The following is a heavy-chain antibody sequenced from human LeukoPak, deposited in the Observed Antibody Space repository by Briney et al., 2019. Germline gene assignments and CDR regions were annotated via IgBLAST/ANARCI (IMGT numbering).Heavy chain of an antibody. J-gene: IGHJ4*02. D-gene: IGHD3-9*01. CDR2: IDPSDSYT. Sequence: GESLKISCKGSGYSFTSYWISWVRQMPGKGLEWMGRIDPSDSYTNYSPSFQGHVTISADKSISTAYLQWSSLKASDTAMYYCATQQYDILTGYLTPYDYWGQGTLVTVSS. V-gene: IGHV5-10-1*01. CDR3: ATQQYDILTGYLTPYDY. CDR1: GYSFTSYW.